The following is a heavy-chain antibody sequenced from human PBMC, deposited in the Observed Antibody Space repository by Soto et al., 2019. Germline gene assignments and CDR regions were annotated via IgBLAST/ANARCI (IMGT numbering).Heavy chain of an antibody. V-gene: IGHV3-21*01. J-gene: IGHJ4*02. CDR2: ISSSSSYI. D-gene: IGHD2-15*01. Sequence: EVQLVESGGGLVKPGGSLRLSCAASGFTFSSYSMNWVRQAPGKGLEWVSSISSSSSYIYYADSVKGRFTISRDNAKNSRYLQMSSLRAEDTAVYYCARVGGYCSGGSCYPDYWGQGTLVTVSS. CDR1: GFTFSSYS. CDR3: ARVGGYCSGGSCYPDY.